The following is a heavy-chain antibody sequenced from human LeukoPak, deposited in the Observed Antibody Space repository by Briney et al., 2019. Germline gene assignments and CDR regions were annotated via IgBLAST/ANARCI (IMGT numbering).Heavy chain of an antibody. Sequence: SETLSLTCTVSGGSISSGSYYWSWIRQPAGKGLEWIGRIYTSGSTNYNPSLKSRVTISVDTSKNQFSLKLSSVTAADTAVYYCARAGDGYSYGYFWFDYWGQGTLVTVSS. CDR3: ARAGDGYSYGYFWFDY. CDR2: IYTSGST. J-gene: IGHJ4*02. CDR1: GGSISSGSYY. V-gene: IGHV4-61*02. D-gene: IGHD5-18*01.